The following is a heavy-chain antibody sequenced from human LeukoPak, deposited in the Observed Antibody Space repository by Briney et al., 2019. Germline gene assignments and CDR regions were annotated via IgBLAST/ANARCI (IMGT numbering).Heavy chain of an antibody. V-gene: IGHV3-66*01. CDR2: IYSGGST. CDR1: GFTVSSNY. D-gene: IGHD5-18*01. Sequence: GGSLRLSCAASGFTVSSNYMSWVRQAPGKGLEWVSVIYSGGSTYYADSVKGRFTISRDNSKNKLYLKMNSLRAEDTAVYYCARVLRYSYEFDYWGQGTLVTVSS. J-gene: IGHJ4*02. CDR3: ARVLRYSYEFDY.